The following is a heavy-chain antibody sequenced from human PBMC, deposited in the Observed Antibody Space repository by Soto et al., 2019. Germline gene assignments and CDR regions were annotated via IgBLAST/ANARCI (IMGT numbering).Heavy chain of an antibody. CDR3: ARDPAPVGYRGLDV. CDR1: GFTFSSSW. Sequence: GGSLRLSFAASGFTFSSSWMTWVRQAPGKGLAWVANIKEDGSEKYYVDSVKGRFTISRDNTNESLYLQMNSLRAEDTAVYYCARDPAPVGYRGLDVWGQGTTVIVSS. D-gene: IGHD5-12*01. CDR2: IKEDGSEK. J-gene: IGHJ6*02. V-gene: IGHV3-7*01.